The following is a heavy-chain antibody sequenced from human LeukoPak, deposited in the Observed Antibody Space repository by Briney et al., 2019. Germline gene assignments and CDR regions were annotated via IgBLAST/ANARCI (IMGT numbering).Heavy chain of an antibody. CDR3: AREYYYDSSGDMDV. J-gene: IGHJ6*03. CDR1: GYTFTGYY. D-gene: IGHD3-22*01. Sequence: ASVTVSCKASGYTFTGYYMHWVRQAPGQGLEWMGWINPNSGGTNYAQKFQGRVTMTRDTSISTAYMELSRLRSDDTAVYYCAREYYYDSSGDMDVWDKGTTVTVSS. CDR2: INPNSGGT. V-gene: IGHV1-2*02.